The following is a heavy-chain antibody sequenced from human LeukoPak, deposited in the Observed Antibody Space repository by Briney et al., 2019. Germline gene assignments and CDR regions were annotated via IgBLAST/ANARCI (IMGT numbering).Heavy chain of an antibody. J-gene: IGHJ6*03. Sequence: SETLSLTCALYGGSFSGYNWSWIRQPAGKGLEWIERIYTSGSTNYNPSLKSRVTMSVDTSKNQFSLKLSSVTAADTAVYYCARENCGGDCYSPPNYYYYYYMDVWGKGTTVTISS. CDR2: IYTSGST. CDR1: GGSFSGYN. CDR3: ARENCGGDCYSPPNYYYYYYMDV. V-gene: IGHV4-4*07. D-gene: IGHD2-21*02.